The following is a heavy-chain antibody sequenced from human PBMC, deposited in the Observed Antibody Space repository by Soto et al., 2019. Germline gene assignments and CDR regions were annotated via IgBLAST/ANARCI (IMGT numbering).Heavy chain of an antibody. J-gene: IGHJ4*02. CDR2: MNPNSGNT. D-gene: IGHD3-9*01. Sequence: ASVKVYCKASGYTFTSYDINWVRQATGQGLEWMGWMNPNSGNTGYAQKFQGRVTMTRNTSISTAYMELSSLRSEDTAVYYCARGLPPRYFYWLTSYSFYFDYWGQGTLVPVSS. CDR1: GYTFTSYD. CDR3: ARGLPPRYFYWLTSYSFYFDY. V-gene: IGHV1-8*01.